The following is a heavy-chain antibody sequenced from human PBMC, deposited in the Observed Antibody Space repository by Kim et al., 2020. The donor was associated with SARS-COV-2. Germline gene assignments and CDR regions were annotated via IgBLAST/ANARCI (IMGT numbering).Heavy chain of an antibody. V-gene: IGHV3-7*03. CDR2: IKQDGTEK. J-gene: IGHJ4*02. CDR3: VKVLIEALGADY. CDR1: GFTFSDFW. Sequence: GGSLRLSCAASGFTFSDFWMTWVRQAPGKGLEWVANIKQDGTEKFYVDSVKGRFTISRDNAENSMYLQMNNLRAEDTAIYYCVKVLIEALGADYWGQGTLVTVSS. D-gene: IGHD2-21*01.